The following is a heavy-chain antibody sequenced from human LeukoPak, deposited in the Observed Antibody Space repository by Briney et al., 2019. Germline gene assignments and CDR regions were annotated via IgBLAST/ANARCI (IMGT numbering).Heavy chain of an antibody. CDR1: GFTFDDYA. V-gene: IGHV3-9*01. J-gene: IGHJ4*02. CDR2: ISWNSGSI. CDR3: TRDHSSSLDY. Sequence: GGSLRLSCAASGFTFDDYAMHWVRQAPGKGLEWVSGISWNSGSIGYADSVKGRFTISRDNAKNTLYLQMNSLRAEDTAVYYCTRDHSSSLDYWGQGTLVTVSS. D-gene: IGHD6-13*01.